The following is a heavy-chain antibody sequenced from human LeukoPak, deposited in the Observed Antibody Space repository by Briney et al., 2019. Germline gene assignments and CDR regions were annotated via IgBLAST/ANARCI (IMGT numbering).Heavy chain of an antibody. Sequence: TGGSLRLSCAASGFTFSSYAMHWVRQAPGKGLEWVAVISYDGSNKYYADSVKGRFTISRDNSKNTLYLQMNSLRDEDTAVYYCARNSRYYYDSSDANFDYWGQGTLVTVSS. V-gene: IGHV3-30-3*01. CDR3: ARNSRYYYDSSDANFDY. J-gene: IGHJ4*02. CDR2: ISYDGSNK. D-gene: IGHD3-22*01. CDR1: GFTFSSYA.